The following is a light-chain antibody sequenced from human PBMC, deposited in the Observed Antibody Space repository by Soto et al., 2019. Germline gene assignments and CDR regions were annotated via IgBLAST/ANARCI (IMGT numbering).Light chain of an antibody. V-gene: IGKV3-15*01. CDR1: QSISDT. CDR2: GAS. CDR3: QQRA. J-gene: IGKJ1*01. Sequence: EIVMTQSPATLSVSPGGRATLSCRASQSISDTLAWYQQKPGQAPRLLIHGASTRAPGFPARFSGSGSGTDFTLTISRLEPEDFAVYYCQQRAFGQGTKVDI.